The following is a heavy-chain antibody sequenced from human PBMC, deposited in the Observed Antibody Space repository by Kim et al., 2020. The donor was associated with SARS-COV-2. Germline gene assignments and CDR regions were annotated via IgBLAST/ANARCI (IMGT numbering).Heavy chain of an antibody. CDR1: EFTLSDHY. J-gene: IGHJ3*01. V-gene: IGHV3-72*01. CDR3: SRDVGTRGNSAFDF. CDR2: IRKKVKSDTT. D-gene: IGHD1-26*01. Sequence: GGSLRLSCTTSEFTLSDHYLDWVRQAPGKGLEWVGRIRKKVKSDTTEYAASVKGRFTISRDDSKNSLYLQMNSLEAEDTAVYFCSRDVGTRGNSAFDFWGRGTMVIVSS.